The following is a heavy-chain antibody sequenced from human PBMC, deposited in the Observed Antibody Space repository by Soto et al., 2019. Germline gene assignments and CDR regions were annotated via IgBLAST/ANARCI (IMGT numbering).Heavy chain of an antibody. D-gene: IGHD3-16*02. CDR2: VHRSGPT. Sequence: QVQLQESGPGLVKPSGTLSLTCAVSGGAINTDYWWSWVRQPPGEGLEWIGEVHRSGPTNYIESLKSRVTMSVDKSGNQVSLELTSVAAADTAVYYCARGVSYRWVYWGQGTLVTVSS. V-gene: IGHV4-4*02. CDR3: ARGVSYRWVY. J-gene: IGHJ4*02. CDR1: GGAINTDYW.